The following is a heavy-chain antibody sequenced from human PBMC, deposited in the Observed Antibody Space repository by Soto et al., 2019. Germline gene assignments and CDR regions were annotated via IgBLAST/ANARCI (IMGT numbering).Heavy chain of an antibody. V-gene: IGHV1-18*01. D-gene: IGHD3-22*01. CDR3: AKGPYYYDSSGSLNY. J-gene: IGHJ4*02. CDR1: GYTFPRYG. CDR2: ISASNGNT. Sequence: GASVKVSCKASGYTFPRYGFSWVRQAPGQGLEWMGWISASNGNTNYAQKLQGRVTMTTDTSTGKAYMELRSLRSDETATYYCAKGPYYYDSSGSLNYWGQGTLVTVSS.